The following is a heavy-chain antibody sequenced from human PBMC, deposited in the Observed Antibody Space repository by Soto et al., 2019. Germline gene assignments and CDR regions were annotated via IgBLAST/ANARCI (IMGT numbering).Heavy chain of an antibody. D-gene: IGHD3-3*01. CDR2: VSGSGASV. CDR3: ARGLALWSGYSCSENH. Sequence: EVQLLESGGGFVKPGGSLRLSCAGSGFIFSSHAMSWVRQAPGKGLEWVSSVSGSGASVHLPDFLKGRFCSSRDNSKNTMYLELNNLRVEGTAVYYCARGLALWSGYSCSENHWGQGTLVTVSS. J-gene: IGHJ5*02. V-gene: IGHV3-23*01. CDR1: GFIFSSHA.